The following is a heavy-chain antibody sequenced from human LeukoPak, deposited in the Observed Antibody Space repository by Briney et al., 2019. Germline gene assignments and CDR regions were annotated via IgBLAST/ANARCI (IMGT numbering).Heavy chain of an antibody. D-gene: IGHD5-24*01. CDR3: ASGSWLNKWFDP. J-gene: IGHJ5*02. Sequence: NPSETLSLTCAVYGGSFSGYYWSWIRQPPVKELERIGEINHSGSTNYNPSLKSRVTVSVDTSKNQFSLKLSSVTAADTAVYYCASGSWLNKWFDPWGQGTLVTVSS. CDR2: INHSGST. V-gene: IGHV4-34*01. CDR1: GGSFSGYY.